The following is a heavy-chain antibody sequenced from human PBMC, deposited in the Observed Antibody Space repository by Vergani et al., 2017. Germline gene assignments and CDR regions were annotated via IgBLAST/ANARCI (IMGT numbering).Heavy chain of an antibody. Sequence: QVQLVESGGGVVQPGRSLRLSCAASGFTFSSYAMHWVRQAPGKGLEWVAVISYDGSNKYYADSVKGRFTISRDNSKNTLYLQMNSLSAEDTAVYYCARGGGRAAAGSYYFDYWGQGTLVTVSS. V-gene: IGHV3-30-3*01. CDR1: GFTFSSYA. CDR3: ARGGGRAAAGSYYFDY. D-gene: IGHD6-13*01. CDR2: ISYDGSNK. J-gene: IGHJ4*02.